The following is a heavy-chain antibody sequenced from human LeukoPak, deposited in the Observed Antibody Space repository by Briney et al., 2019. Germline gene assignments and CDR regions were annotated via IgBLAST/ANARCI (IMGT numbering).Heavy chain of an antibody. Sequence: GGSLRLSCAGSGFTFSSYSMNWVRQAPGKGLEWVSSISSSSSYIYYADSVKGRFTISRDNAKNSLYLQMNSLRAEDTAVYYCASRLRIAAAGSGNNYWGQGTLVTVSS. D-gene: IGHD6-13*01. V-gene: IGHV3-21*01. CDR2: ISSSSSYI. J-gene: IGHJ4*02. CDR3: ASRLRIAAAGSGNNY. CDR1: GFTFSSYS.